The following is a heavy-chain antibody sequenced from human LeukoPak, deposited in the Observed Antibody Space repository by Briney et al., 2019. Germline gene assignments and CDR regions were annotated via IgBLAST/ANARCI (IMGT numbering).Heavy chain of an antibody. Sequence: ASVKVSCKASGYTFTGYYMHWVRQAPGQGLEWMGWINPNSGGTNYAQKFQGRVTMTRDTSISTAYMELSRLRSDDTAVYYCARGTLNSGGSPWGYYYYYMDVWGKGTTATVSS. J-gene: IGHJ6*03. CDR3: ARGTLNSGGSPWGYYYYYMDV. V-gene: IGHV1-2*02. CDR1: GYTFTGYY. CDR2: INPNSGGT. D-gene: IGHD2-15*01.